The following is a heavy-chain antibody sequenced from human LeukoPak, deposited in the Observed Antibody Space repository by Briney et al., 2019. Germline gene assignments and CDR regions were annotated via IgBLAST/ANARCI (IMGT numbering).Heavy chain of an antibody. CDR3: ARGAGYDFWSGYYSD. D-gene: IGHD3-3*01. CDR1: GYTFTSYG. J-gene: IGHJ4*02. CDR2: ISAYNGNT. Sequence: ASVKVSCKASGYTFTSYGISWVRPAPGQGLEWMGWISAYNGNTNYAQKLQGRVTMTTDTSTSTAYMELRSLRSDDTAVYYCARGAGYDFWSGYYSDWGQGTLVTVSS. V-gene: IGHV1-18*01.